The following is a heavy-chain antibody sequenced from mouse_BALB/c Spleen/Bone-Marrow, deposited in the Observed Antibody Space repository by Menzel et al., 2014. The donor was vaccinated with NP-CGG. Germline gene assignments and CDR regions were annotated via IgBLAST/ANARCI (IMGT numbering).Heavy chain of an antibody. CDR3: ARLNYYGNLFV. CDR2: INPENSTI. J-gene: IGHJ1*01. D-gene: IGHD1-1*01. CDR1: GFDFSRYW. Sequence: EVKVVESGGGLVQPGGSLKLSCAASGFDFSRYWMSWVRQAPGKGLEWIGEINPENSTINYTPSLKDKFIISRDNAKNTLYLQMSKVRSEDTALYYCARLNYYGNLFVWGAGTTVTVSS. V-gene: IGHV4-1*02.